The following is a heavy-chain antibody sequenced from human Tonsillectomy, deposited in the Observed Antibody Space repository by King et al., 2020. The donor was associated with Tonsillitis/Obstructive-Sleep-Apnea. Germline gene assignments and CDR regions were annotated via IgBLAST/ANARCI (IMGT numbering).Heavy chain of an antibody. CDR3: ARPNCSGGSCQPNAFDI. CDR1: GGSMTSYR. J-gene: IGHJ3*02. V-gene: IGHV4-59*01. Sequence: QLQESGPGLVKPSETLSLTCTVSGGSMTSYRWSWMRQPPGKGLEWIGYIYYSGSTNYNASLQSRVTIAVDTSKNQFSLKLSSVTAADTAVYYCARPNCSGGSCQPNAFDIWGQGTMVTVSS. CDR2: IYYSGST. D-gene: IGHD2-15*01.